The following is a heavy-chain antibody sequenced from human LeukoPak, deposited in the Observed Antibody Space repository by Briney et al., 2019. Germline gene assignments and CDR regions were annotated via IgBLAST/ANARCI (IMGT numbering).Heavy chain of an antibody. V-gene: IGHV5-51*01. CDR1: GYSFPSYW. CDR2: IYPGDSHY. J-gene: IGHJ4*02. CDR3: ARRNYYGSGSYYWANDY. Sequence: GEALKIFCWGSGYSFPSYWIGWVRQMSGKGLEWMVIIYPGDSHYRYSSSFQGQVTISADKSIRTAYLQWSSLKASDPAMYYCARRNYYGSGSYYWANDYGGRETLVSVS. D-gene: IGHD3-10*01.